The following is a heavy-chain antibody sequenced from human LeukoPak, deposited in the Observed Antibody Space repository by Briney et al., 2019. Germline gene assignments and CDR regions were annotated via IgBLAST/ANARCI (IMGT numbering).Heavy chain of an antibody. Sequence: SETLSLTCAVYGGSFSGYYWSWIRQPPGKGLEWIGEINRSGSTNYNPSLKSRVTISVDTSKNQFSLKLSSVTAADTAVYYCARSATDEPAVWGQGTLVTVSS. CDR2: INRSGST. J-gene: IGHJ4*02. D-gene: IGHD1-14*01. CDR3: ARSATDEPAV. V-gene: IGHV4-34*01. CDR1: GGSFSGYY.